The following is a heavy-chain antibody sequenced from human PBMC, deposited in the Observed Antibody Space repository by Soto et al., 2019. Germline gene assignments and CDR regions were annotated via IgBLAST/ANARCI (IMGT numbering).Heavy chain of an antibody. CDR2: INAGNGNT. D-gene: IGHD3-22*01. V-gene: IGHV1-3*01. CDR3: ARGLVVFTDY. J-gene: IGHJ4*02. CDR1: GYTFTSYA. Sequence: QVQLVQSGAEVKKPGASVKVSCKASGYTFTSYAMHWVRQAPGQRLEWMGWINAGNGNTKYSQKFQGRVTITRDTSASTVYMELSSLRSEDTAVYYCARGLVVFTDYWGQGTLVTVSS.